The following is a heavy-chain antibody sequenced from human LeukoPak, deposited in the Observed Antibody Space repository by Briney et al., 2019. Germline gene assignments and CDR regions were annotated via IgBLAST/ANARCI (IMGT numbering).Heavy chain of an antibody. D-gene: IGHD6-13*01. V-gene: IGHV1-46*01. CDR2: INPSGGST. J-gene: IGHJ4*02. Sequence: ASVKVSFKASGYTFTSYYMHWVRQAPGQGLEWMGIINPSGGSTSYAQKFQGRVTMTRDTSTSTVYMELSSLRSEDTAVYYCARDYGALASSRLEYYFDYWGQGTLVTVSS. CDR1: GYTFTSYY. CDR3: ARDYGALASSRLEYYFDY.